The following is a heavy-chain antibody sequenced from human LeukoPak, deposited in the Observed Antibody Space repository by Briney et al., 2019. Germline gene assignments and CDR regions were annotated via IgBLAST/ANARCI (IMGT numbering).Heavy chain of an antibody. CDR2: INHSGST. CDR3: ARGPITYYYGSGSYYIFDY. J-gene: IGHJ4*02. D-gene: IGHD3-10*01. V-gene: IGHV4-34*01. Sequence: SETLSLTCAVYGGSFSGYYWSWIRQPPGKGLEWIGEINHSGSTNYNPSLKNRVTISVDTSKNQFSLKLSSVTAADTAVYYCARGPITYYYGSGSYYIFDYWGQGTLVTVSS. CDR1: GGSFSGYY.